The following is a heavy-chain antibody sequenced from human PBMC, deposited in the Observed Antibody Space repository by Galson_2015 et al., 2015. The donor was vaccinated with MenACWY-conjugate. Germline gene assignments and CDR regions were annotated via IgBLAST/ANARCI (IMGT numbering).Heavy chain of an antibody. J-gene: IGHJ4*02. CDR1: GYSFTSYW. V-gene: IGHV5-10-1*01. CDR2: IDPSDSYT. Sequence: QSGAEVKKPGESLRISCKGSGYSFTSYWISWVRQMPGKGLEWMGRIDPSDSYTNYSPSFQGHVTISADKSISTAYLQWSSLKASDTAMYYCARHLYGSGGLRMYYFDYWGQGTLVTVSS. CDR3: ARHLYGSGGLRMYYFDY. D-gene: IGHD3-10*01.